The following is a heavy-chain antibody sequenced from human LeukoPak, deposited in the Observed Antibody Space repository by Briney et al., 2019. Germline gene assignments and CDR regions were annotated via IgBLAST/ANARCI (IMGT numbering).Heavy chain of an antibody. CDR2: IYYSGST. V-gene: IGHV4-39*01. D-gene: IGHD4-17*01. CDR1: GGSISSSSYF. Sequence: PSETLSLTCTVSGGSISSSSYFWGWIRQPPGKGLEWIGSIYYSGSTYYNPSLKSRVTISVDTSKNQFSLKLSSVTAADTAVYYCARQGYGEMGFADYWGQGTLVTVSS. J-gene: IGHJ4*02. CDR3: ARQGYGEMGFADY.